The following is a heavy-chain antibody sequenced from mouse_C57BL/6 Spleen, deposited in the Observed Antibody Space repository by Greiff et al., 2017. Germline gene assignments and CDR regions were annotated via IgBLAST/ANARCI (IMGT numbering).Heavy chain of an antibody. J-gene: IGHJ4*01. V-gene: IGHV1-50*01. Sequence: QVHVKQPGAELVKPGASVKLSCKASGYTFTSYWMQWVKQRPGQGLEWIGEIDPSDSYTNYNQKFKGKATLTVETSSSPAYMQLSSLTSEDSAVYYCARSSFYAMDYWGQGTSVTVSS. CDR1: GYTFTSYW. CDR2: IDPSDSYT. CDR3: ARSSFYAMDY.